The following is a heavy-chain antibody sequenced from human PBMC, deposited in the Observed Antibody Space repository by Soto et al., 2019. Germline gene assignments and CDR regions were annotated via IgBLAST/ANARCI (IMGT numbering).Heavy chain of an antibody. D-gene: IGHD1-26*01. Sequence: SETLSLTCVVSGYSISSGYYWDWLRQPPGTGLEWIGSIYRSGSAYYHPSLKSRVTIAIDTSKNQCSLKLNSVTAADTAVYYCARVGDGYNYVDYWGQGTLVTVSS. CDR2: IYRSGSA. CDR1: GYSISSGYY. J-gene: IGHJ4*02. V-gene: IGHV4-38-2*01. CDR3: ARVGDGYNYVDY.